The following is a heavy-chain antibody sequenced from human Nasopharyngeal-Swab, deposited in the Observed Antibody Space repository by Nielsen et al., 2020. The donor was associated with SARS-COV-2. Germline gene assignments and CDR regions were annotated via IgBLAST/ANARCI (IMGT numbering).Heavy chain of an antibody. D-gene: IGHD3-10*01. CDR1: GFTFSDYY. CDR3: AREVSGIWFGDLLSAHYYYFMDV. J-gene: IGHJ6*03. CDR2: ISSSGSTI. Sequence: GESLKISWAAYGFTFSDYYMSWIRQAPGKGLERVSYISSSGSTISYADSVKGRFTISRDNAKNSLYLQMSSLRAEDTAVYYCAREVSGIWFGDLLSAHYYYFMDVWGKGTTGTVSS. V-gene: IGHV3-11*04.